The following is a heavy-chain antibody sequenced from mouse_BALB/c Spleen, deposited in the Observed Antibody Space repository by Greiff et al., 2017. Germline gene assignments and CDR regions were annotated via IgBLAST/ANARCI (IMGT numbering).Heavy chain of an antibody. V-gene: IGHV1-14*01. Sequence: VQLQQSGPELVKPGASVKMSCKASGYTFTSYVMHWVKQKPGQGLEWIGYINPYNDGTKYNEKFKGKATLTSDKSSSTAYMELSSLTSEDSAVYYCARTYYYGSPYWYSDVWGAGTTVTVSS. CDR1: GYTFTSYV. J-gene: IGHJ1*01. CDR2: INPYNDGT. D-gene: IGHD1-1*01. CDR3: ARTYYYGSPYWYSDV.